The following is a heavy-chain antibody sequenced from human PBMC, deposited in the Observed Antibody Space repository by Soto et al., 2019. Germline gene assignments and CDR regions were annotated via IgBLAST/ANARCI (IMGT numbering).Heavy chain of an antibody. D-gene: IGHD3-3*01. Sequence: GGSLRLSCAGSGFNFSDVWMNWVRQAPGKGLEWIARIKNTADGGATDYASSVQGRFVVSRDDSRKVFYLQMNNLNSADTAIYYCTLRSFLEHWGQGAPVTVSS. CDR3: TLRSFLEH. J-gene: IGHJ4*02. CDR1: GFNFSDVW. CDR2: IKNTADGGAT. V-gene: IGHV3-15*01.